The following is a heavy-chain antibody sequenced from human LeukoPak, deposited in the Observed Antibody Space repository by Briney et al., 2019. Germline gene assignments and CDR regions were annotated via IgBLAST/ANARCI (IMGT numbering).Heavy chain of an antibody. D-gene: IGHD1-26*01. CDR2: TYWSKWYN. CDR3: ARMVGATPDY. V-gene: IGHV6-1*01. J-gene: IGHJ4*02. CDR1: GDSVSSNSAA. Sequence: SQTLSLTCAISGDSVSSNSAAWNWIRQSPSRGLEWLGRTYWSKWYNDYSVSVKGRITINPDTTKNQFSLQLNSVTPDDTAVYYCARMVGATPDYWGQGTVVTVSS.